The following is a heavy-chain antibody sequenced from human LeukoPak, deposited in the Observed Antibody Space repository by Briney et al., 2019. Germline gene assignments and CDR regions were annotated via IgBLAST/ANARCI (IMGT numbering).Heavy chain of an antibody. CDR2: IIPIFGTA. J-gene: IGHJ4*02. Sequence: ASVKVSCKASGYTFTSYYMHWVRQAPGQGLEWMGGIIPIFGTANYAQKFQGRVTITADESTSTAYMELSSLRSEDTAVYYCAAASGLQVPDYWGQGTLVTVSS. D-gene: IGHD5-18*01. CDR1: GYTFTSYY. CDR3: AAASGLQVPDY. V-gene: IGHV1-69*13.